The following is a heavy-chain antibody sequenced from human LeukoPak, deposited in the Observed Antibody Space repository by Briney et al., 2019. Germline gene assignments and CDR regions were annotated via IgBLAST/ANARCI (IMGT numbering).Heavy chain of an antibody. V-gene: IGHV1-69*05. J-gene: IGHJ4*02. CDR1: GGTFSSYA. D-gene: IGHD6-19*01. Sequence: SVEVSCKASGGTFSSYAISWVRQAPGQGLEWMGRIIPIFGTANYAQKFQGRVTITTDESTSTAYMELSSLRSEDTAVYYCAREGEYSSGWYGGWGQGTLVTVSS. CDR3: AREGEYSSGWYGG. CDR2: IIPIFGTA.